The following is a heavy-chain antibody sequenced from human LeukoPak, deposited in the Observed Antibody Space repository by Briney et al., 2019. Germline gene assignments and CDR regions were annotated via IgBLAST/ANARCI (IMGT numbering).Heavy chain of an antibody. J-gene: IGHJ4*02. CDR3: ARYYCSRTTCYFFDY. V-gene: IGHV4-59*01. Sequence: NPSETLSLTCTVSGGSISGNYWSWIRQPPGKGLEWIGYIYYSGSTNYNPSLMSRVAMSVDTSKNQFSLKLTSVTAADTAVYYCARYYCSRTTCYFFDYWGQGALVTVSS. CDR2: IYYSGST. CDR1: GGSISGNY. D-gene: IGHD2-2*01.